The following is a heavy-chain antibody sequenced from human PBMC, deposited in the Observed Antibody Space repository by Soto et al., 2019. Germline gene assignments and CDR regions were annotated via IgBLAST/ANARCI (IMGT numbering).Heavy chain of an antibody. D-gene: IGHD5-18*01. CDR3: VGDQDVHTPMVHGNY. Sequence: EVQLVESGGGLVQPGESLRLSCTASGITFSSYSMNWVRQAPGKGLEWLSYISSSKTTYADSVKGRITISRDNAKNSVYLQTNSLRDEDTAVYYCVGDQDVHTPMVHGNYWGRGTRVTVSS. V-gene: IGHV3-48*02. J-gene: IGHJ4*02. CDR2: ISSSKTT. CDR1: GITFSSYS.